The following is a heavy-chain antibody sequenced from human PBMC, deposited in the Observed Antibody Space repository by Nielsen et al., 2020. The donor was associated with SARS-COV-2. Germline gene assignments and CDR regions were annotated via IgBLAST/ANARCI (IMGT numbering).Heavy chain of an antibody. D-gene: IGHD1-26*01. CDR1: GFTFSSYS. CDR3: ARLRLYTSGSYYRGVYFDY. Sequence: GESLKISCAASGFTFSSYSMNWVRQAPGKGLEWASSISSSSSYIYYADSVKGRFTTSRDNAKNSLYLQMNSLRAEDTAVYYCARLRLYTSGSYYRGVYFDYWGQGTLVTVSS. V-gene: IGHV3-21*01. CDR2: ISSSSSYI. J-gene: IGHJ4*02.